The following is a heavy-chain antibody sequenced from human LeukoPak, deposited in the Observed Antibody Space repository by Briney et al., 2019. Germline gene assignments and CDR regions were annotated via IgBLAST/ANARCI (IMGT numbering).Heavy chain of an antibody. D-gene: IGHD3-10*01. CDR3: ARRIFYGSGSYYRGPFDY. V-gene: IGHV4-59*12. CDR2: IYYSGST. CDR1: GGSISSYY. J-gene: IGHJ4*02. Sequence: SETLSLTCTVSGGSISSYYWSWIRQPPGKGLEWIGYIYYSGSTNYNPSLKSRVTISVKTSKNQYSLKLSSVTAADTAVYYCARRIFYGSGSYYRGPFDYWGQGTLVTVSS.